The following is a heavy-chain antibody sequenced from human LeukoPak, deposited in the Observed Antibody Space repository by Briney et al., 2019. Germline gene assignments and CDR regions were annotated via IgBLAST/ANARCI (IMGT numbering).Heavy chain of an antibody. CDR3: ARGITIFGVETGYYYYGMDV. J-gene: IGHJ6*02. CDR2: IYHSGST. CDR1: GGSISSDGYS. D-gene: IGHD3-3*01. V-gene: IGHV4-30-2*01. Sequence: SETLSLTCAVSGGSISSDGYSWSWIRQPPGKGLEWLGYIYHSGSTYYNPSLKSRVTISVDRSKNQFSLKLSSVTAADTAVYYCARGITIFGVETGYYYYGMDVWGQGTTVTVSS.